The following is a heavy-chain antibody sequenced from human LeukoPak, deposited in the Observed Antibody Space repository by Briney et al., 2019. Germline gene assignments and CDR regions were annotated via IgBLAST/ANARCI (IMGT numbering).Heavy chain of an antibody. CDR1: GFTFSSYL. Sequence: GGSLRLSCAASGFTFSSYLMSWVRQAPGQGLEWVANIKQDGSEKYYVDSVKGRFTISRDNAKTSLYLQMNSLRAEDTAVYYCARVIRYCSSTSCFYWFDPWGQGTLVTVSS. CDR3: ARVIRYCSSTSCFYWFDP. D-gene: IGHD2-2*01. V-gene: IGHV3-7*05. CDR2: IKQDGSEK. J-gene: IGHJ5*02.